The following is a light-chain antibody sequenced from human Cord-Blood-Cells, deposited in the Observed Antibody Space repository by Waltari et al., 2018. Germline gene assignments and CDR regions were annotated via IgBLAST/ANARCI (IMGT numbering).Light chain of an antibody. V-gene: IGLV2-23*02. CDR3: CSYAGSSTPR. Sequence: QSALTQPASVSGSPGPSITISCTGTSSDVGSYNLVSRYQQHPGKAPKLMIYEVSKRPSGVSNRFSGSKSGNTASLTISGLQAEDEADYYCCSYAGSSTPRFGGGTKLTVL. CDR1: SSDVGSYNL. CDR2: EVS. J-gene: IGLJ3*02.